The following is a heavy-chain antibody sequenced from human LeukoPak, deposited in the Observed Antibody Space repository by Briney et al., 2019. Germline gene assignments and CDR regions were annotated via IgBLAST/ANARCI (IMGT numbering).Heavy chain of an antibody. J-gene: IGHJ6*02. CDR3: ARGLGFHSYYYGMDV. D-gene: IGHD3-9*01. CDR1: GYTFTGYY. Sequence: GASVRVSCKASGYTFTGYYMHWVRQAAGQGLEWRGWINPNSGGTNYAQKFQGWVTMTRDKTISTAYMELSRPRTDDTAVYYCARGLGFHSYYYGMDVWGQGTTVTVSS. V-gene: IGHV1-2*04. CDR2: INPNSGGT.